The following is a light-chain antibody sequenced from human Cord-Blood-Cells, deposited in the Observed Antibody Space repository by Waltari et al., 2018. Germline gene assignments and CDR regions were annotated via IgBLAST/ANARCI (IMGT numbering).Light chain of an antibody. Sequence: QSALTQPPSVSGSPGQSITISCTGTRSAVGGYNYVSWYQQRPGKAPKLMIYDVNNRPSGVSNRFSGSKSGNTASLTISGLQAEDEADYYCSSYTSSSGYVFGTGTKVTVL. CDR2: DVN. V-gene: IGLV2-14*03. J-gene: IGLJ1*01. CDR3: SSYTSSSGYV. CDR1: RSAVGGYNY.